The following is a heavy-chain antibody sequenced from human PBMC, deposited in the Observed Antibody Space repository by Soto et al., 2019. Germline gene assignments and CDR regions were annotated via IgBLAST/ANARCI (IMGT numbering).Heavy chain of an antibody. D-gene: IGHD3-10*01. J-gene: IGHJ5*02. CDR2: INVYNGNT. CDR3: ARGVGSGSYYNQYNWFDP. Sequence: QVQLVQSGGEVKKPGASVKVSCKASGYTFTNYGISWVRQAPGQGLDWMGWINVYNGNTKYAQKGEGRATMTTATSTSTAYMELRSLRSDDTAVYYCARGVGSGSYYNQYNWFDPWGQGTLVTVSS. CDR1: GYTFTNYG. V-gene: IGHV1-18*01.